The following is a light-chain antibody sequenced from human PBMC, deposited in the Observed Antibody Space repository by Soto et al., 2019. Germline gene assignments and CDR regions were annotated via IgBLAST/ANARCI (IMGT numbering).Light chain of an antibody. V-gene: IGLV2-14*01. CDR1: SSDVGGYNY. CDR2: EVS. Sequence: LTQPASVSASPGQSITISCTGTSSDVGGYNYVSWYQQHPGKAPKLMIYEVSNRPSGVSNRFSGSKSGNTASLTISGLQAEDEPDYYCSSYTSSSTYVFGTGTKVTVL. J-gene: IGLJ1*01. CDR3: SSYTSSSTYV.